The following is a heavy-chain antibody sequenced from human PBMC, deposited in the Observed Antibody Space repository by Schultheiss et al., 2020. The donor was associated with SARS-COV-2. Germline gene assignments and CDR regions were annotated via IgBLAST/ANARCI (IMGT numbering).Heavy chain of an antibody. D-gene: IGHD6-19*01. V-gene: IGHV4-31*03. CDR3: AREEYSSGWTRHGMDV. CDR1: GGSISSGGYY. CDR2: IYYSGST. J-gene: IGHJ6*02. Sequence: SETLSLTCTVSGGSISSGGYYWSWIRQHPGKGLEWIGYIYYSGSTYYNPSLKSRVTISVDKSKNQFSLKLSSVTAADTAVYYCAREEYSSGWTRHGMDVWGQGTTVTVSS.